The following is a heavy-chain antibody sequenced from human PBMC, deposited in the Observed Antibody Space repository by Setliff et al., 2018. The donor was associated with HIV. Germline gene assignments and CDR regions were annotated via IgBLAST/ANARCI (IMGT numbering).Heavy chain of an antibody. J-gene: IGHJ4*02. Sequence: GGSLRLSCAASGFTFSDYYMKWIRQAPGKGLEWVSYISGSGSHIHYADSVKGRFTISRDNAKNSLYLQMNSLRAEDTAVYYCAKKTAAYTSGSWLHYWGQGTLVTVSS. CDR2: ISGSGSHI. D-gene: IGHD3-10*01. CDR1: GFTFSDYY. V-gene: IGHV3-11*01. CDR3: AKKTAAYTSGSWLHY.